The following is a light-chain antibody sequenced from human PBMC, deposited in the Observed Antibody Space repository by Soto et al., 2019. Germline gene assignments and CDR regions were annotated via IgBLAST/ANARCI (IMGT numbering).Light chain of an antibody. J-gene: IGKJ3*01. V-gene: IGKV3-20*01. CDR3: QQYGRSPFT. CDR2: GAS. CDR1: QSVSSNN. Sequence: EIVLTQSPGTLSLSPGERATLSCRASQSVSSNNLAWYQQRPGQSPRVVIYGASTRATGIPESFSGSGSGTDFTLTISRLEPEDFAVYYCQQYGRSPFTFGPATKVDIK.